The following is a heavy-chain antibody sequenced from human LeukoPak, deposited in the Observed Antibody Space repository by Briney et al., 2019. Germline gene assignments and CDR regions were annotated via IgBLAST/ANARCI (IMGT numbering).Heavy chain of an antibody. CDR2: IYYSGRT. V-gene: IGHV4-39*01. CDR3: AQRGYSDTWRHSPFDY. D-gene: IGHD5-12*01. CDR1: GDSISSSSYY. Sequence: PSETLSLTCTVPGDSISSSSYYWGWIRQPPGKGLEWIGSIYYSGRTYYNPSLTSRVTISVDTSKRQFSLKLSSVTAADTAVYYCAQRGYSDTWRHSPFDYWGQGTLVTVSS. J-gene: IGHJ4*02.